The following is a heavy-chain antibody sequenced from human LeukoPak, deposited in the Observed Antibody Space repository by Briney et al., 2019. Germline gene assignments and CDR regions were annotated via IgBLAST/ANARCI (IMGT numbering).Heavy chain of an antibody. D-gene: IGHD3-22*01. CDR2: INHSGST. J-gene: IGHJ3*02. Sequence: SETLSLTCAVYGGSFSGYYRSWIRQPPGKGLEWIGEINHSGSTNYNPSLKSRVTISVDTSKNQFSLKLSSVTAADTAVYYCAKSGYYDSSGSSDAFDIWGQGTMVTVSS. CDR3: AKSGYYDSSGSSDAFDI. V-gene: IGHV4-34*01. CDR1: GGSFSGYY.